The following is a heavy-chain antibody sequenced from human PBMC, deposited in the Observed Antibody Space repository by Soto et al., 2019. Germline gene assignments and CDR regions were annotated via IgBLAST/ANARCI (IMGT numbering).Heavy chain of an antibody. D-gene: IGHD3-3*01. J-gene: IGHJ3*02. CDR3: ARGRFNAFGI. V-gene: IGHV6-1*01. Sequence: QVQLQQSGPGLVKPSQTLSLTCAISGDSVSSNSVAWNWIRQSPSRGLEWLGRTYYRSKWYNDYGVTVKGRITINPDTYKNQCSLPLNSVTPEDTAGYYCARGRFNAFGIWGQGTMVTVSS. CDR1: GDSVSSNSVA. CDR2: TYYRSKWYN.